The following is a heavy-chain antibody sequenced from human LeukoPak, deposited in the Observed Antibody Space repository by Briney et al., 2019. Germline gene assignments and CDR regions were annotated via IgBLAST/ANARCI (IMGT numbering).Heavy chain of an antibody. CDR3: ATVESWKITMGPPLRY. V-gene: IGHV1-24*01. D-gene: IGHD3-10*01. CDR2: FDPEDGET. CDR1: GYTLTELS. J-gene: IGHJ4*02. Sequence: ASVKVSCKVSGYTLTELSMHWVRQAPGKGLEWMGGFDPEDGETIYAQKFQGRVTMTEDTSTDTAYMELSSLRSEDTAVYYCATVESWKITMGPPLRYWGQGTLVTVSS.